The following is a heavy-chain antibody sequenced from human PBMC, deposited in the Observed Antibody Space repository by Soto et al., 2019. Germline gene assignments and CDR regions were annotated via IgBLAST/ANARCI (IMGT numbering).Heavy chain of an antibody. Sequence: QVQLVQSGAEVKKPGASVKVSCKASGYTFTSYGISWVRQAPGQGLEWMGWISAYNGSTKYVQKFQGRVTLTPDTSTSTGYRELRSLRSDDTAVYYCARDAAAGLNDYWGKGTLVTVSS. D-gene: IGHD6-13*01. CDR2: ISAYNGST. J-gene: IGHJ4*02. CDR1: GYTFTSYG. V-gene: IGHV1-18*01. CDR3: ARDAAAGLNDY.